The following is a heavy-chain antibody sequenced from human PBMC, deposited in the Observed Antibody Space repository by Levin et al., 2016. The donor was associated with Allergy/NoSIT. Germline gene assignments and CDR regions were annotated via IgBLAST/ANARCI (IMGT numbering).Heavy chain of an antibody. V-gene: IGHV3-7*01. D-gene: IGHD3-10*01. J-gene: IGHJ4*02. CDR2: INQDGSEM. CDR3: TRMYYYGSGHNIPS. Sequence: GESLKISCAGSGFTFTSYWMSWVRQAPGKGLEWVANINQDGSEMYYVDSVKGRFSISRDNARNSLYLQMNSLRAEDTAVYHCTRMYYYGSGHNIPSWGQGTLVTVSS. CDR1: GFTFTSYW.